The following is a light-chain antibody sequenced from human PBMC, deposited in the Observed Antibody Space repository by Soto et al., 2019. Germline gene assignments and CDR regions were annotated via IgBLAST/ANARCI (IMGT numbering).Light chain of an antibody. Sequence: DIQMTQSPSSLSASVGDRVTITCRASQDIRNFLVWYQQKPGKVPKLLMYEASTLQSGVPSRISGSGSGTDFTLTISSLQPEDVATYYCQKYNSVPFTFGPGTKVDIK. V-gene: IGKV1-27*01. CDR3: QKYNSVPFT. J-gene: IGKJ3*01. CDR1: QDIRNF. CDR2: EAS.